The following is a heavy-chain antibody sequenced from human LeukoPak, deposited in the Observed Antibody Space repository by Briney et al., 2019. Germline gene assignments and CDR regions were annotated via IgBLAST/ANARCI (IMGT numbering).Heavy chain of an antibody. V-gene: IGHV3-21*01. CDR2: ISSSSTYI. J-gene: IGHJ6*04. CDR3: ARYISWWDV. Sequence: ETLSLTCAVYGGSFSGYYWSWIRQPPGKGLEWVSSISSSSTYIYYADSVKGRFTISRDNAKNSLYLQMNSLRAEDTAVYYCARYISWWDVWGKGTTVTISS. CDR1: GGSFSGYY. D-gene: IGHD6-13*01.